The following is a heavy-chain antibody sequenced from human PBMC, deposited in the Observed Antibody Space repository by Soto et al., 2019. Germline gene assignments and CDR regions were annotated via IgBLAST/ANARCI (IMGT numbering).Heavy chain of an antibody. Sequence: QVQLQESGPGLVKPSETLSLTCTVSGGSINSYYWSWIRQPPGKGLEWIGYIYYSGSTNYNPSLKSRVTRAVDTSKTQFSLKLSSVTAADTAVDYCASRYGLGFDFWGQGTLVTVSS. CDR3: ASRYGLGFDF. D-gene: IGHD3-10*01. J-gene: IGHJ4*02. V-gene: IGHV4-59*08. CDR1: GGSINSYY. CDR2: IYYSGST.